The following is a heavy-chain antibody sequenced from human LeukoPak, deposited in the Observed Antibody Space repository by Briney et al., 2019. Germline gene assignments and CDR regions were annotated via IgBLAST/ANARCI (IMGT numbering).Heavy chain of an antibody. CDR2: FSGSGGST. J-gene: IGHJ4*02. CDR1: GFTFSSYA. CDR3: ASQITIFGVVTVY. Sequence: GGSLRLSCAASGFTFSSYAMSWVRQAPGKGLEWVSAFSGSGGSTYYADSVKGRFTISRDNSKNTLYLQMNSLRAEDTAVYYCASQITIFGVVTVYWGQGTLVTVSS. V-gene: IGHV3-23*01. D-gene: IGHD3-3*01.